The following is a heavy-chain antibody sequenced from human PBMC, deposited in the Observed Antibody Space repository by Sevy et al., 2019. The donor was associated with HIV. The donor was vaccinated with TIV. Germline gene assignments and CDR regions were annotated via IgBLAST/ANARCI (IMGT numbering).Heavy chain of an antibody. J-gene: IGHJ5*02. V-gene: IGHV4-31*03. Sequence: SETLSLTCTVSGGSISSGGYYWSWIRQHPGKGLEWIGYIYYSGRTYYNPSLKSRVTISVDTSKNKFSLKLSSVTAADTAVYYCARDCSSTSCYTNAPWGQGTLVTVSS. D-gene: IGHD2-2*02. CDR1: GGSISSGGYY. CDR3: ARDCSSTSCYTNAP. CDR2: IYYSGRT.